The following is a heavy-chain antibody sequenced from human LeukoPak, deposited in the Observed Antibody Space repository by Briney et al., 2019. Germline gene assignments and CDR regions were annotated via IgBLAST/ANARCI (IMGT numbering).Heavy chain of an antibody. D-gene: IGHD3-22*01. Sequence: SETLSLTCTVSGYSISNGYFWGWIRQPPGKGLEWIGDIYYRGSTYYNPSLKSRVSISIDTSNNQFSLTLNSVTAADTALYFCARRRYYDSTGYLDWGQGTLVTVSS. J-gene: IGHJ1*01. CDR1: GYSISNGYF. V-gene: IGHV4-38-2*02. CDR2: IYYRGST. CDR3: ARRRYYDSTGYLD.